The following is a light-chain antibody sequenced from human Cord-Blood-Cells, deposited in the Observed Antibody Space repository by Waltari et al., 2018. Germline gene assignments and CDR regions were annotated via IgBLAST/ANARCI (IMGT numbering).Light chain of an antibody. J-gene: IGLJ2*01. V-gene: IGLV2-8*01. CDR1: SSDVGGYNY. CDR3: SSYAGSNMVV. CDR2: EVS. Sequence: QSALTQPPSASGSPGQSVTISCTGTSSDVGGYNYVSWYQQHPGKAPKLMIYEVSKRPSGVPDRFSGAKSGNTAPRTVSGLQAEDEADYDCSSYAGSNMVVFGGGTKLTVL.